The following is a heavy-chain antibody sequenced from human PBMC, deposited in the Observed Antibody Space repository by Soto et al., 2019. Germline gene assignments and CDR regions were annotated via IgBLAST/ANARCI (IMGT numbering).Heavy chain of an antibody. D-gene: IGHD2-15*01. V-gene: IGHV1-69*06. J-gene: IGHJ5*02. CDR3: ARTRAADQYCSGGSCYVTGWFDP. CDR2: IIPIFGTA. CDR1: GGTFSSYA. Sequence: ASVKVSCKASGGTFSSYAISWVRQAPGQGLEWMGGIIPIFGTANYAQKFQGRVTITADKSTSTAYMELSSLRSEDTAVYYCARTRAADQYCSGGSCYVTGWFDPWGQGTLVTVSS.